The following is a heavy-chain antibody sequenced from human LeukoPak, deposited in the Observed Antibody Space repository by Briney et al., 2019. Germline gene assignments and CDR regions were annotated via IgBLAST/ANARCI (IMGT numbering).Heavy chain of an antibody. CDR1: GGTFSSYA. J-gene: IGHJ5*02. CDR2: IIPIFGTA. Sequence: ASVKVSCKASGGTFSSYAISWVRQAPGQGLEWMGGIIPIFGTANYAQKFQGRVTITTDESTSTAYMELSSLRSEDTAVYYCAAAGRQLGNWFDPWGQGTLVTVSS. V-gene: IGHV1-69*05. D-gene: IGHD6-13*01. CDR3: AAAGRQLGNWFDP.